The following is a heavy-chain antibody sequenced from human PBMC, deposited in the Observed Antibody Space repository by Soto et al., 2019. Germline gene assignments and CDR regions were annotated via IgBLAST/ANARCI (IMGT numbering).Heavy chain of an antibody. CDR2: IYYSGST. D-gene: IGHD3-22*01. Sequence: TLSLTCTVSGGSVSSGSYYWSWIRQPPGKGLEWIGYIYYSGSTNYNPSLKRRVTISVDTSKNQFSLKLSSVTAADTAVYYCAREAYYYDSSALYYFDYWGQGTLVTVSS. V-gene: IGHV4-61*01. CDR1: GGSVSSGSYY. J-gene: IGHJ4*02. CDR3: AREAYYYDSSALYYFDY.